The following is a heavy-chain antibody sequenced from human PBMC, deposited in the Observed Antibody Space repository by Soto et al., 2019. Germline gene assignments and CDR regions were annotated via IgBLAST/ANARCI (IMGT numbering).Heavy chain of an antibody. CDR2: ISISSSTR. CDR1: GYTFTSYG. J-gene: IGHJ4*02. CDR3: ARGGGFFDY. Sequence: GASVKVSCKASGYTFTSYGISWVRQAPGKGLEWVSYISISSSTRYYADSVRGRFTISRDNAKNSLYLQMNSLRDEDTAVYYCARGGGFFDYWGQGTLVTVSS. V-gene: IGHV3-48*02. D-gene: IGHD3-10*01.